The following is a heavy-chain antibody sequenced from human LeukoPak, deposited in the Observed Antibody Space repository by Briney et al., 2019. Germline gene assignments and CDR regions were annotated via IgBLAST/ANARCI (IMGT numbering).Heavy chain of an antibody. Sequence: PGGSLRLSWAAAGFTFSSYAMSWVRQAPGKGLEWDSAISGSGGSTYYADSVKGRFTISRDNSKNTLYLQMNSLRADDTAVYYCANDPITMVPSNWFDPWGQGTLVTVSP. D-gene: IGHD3-10*01. CDR1: GFTFSSYA. CDR2: ISGSGGST. CDR3: ANDPITMVPSNWFDP. V-gene: IGHV3-23*01. J-gene: IGHJ5*02.